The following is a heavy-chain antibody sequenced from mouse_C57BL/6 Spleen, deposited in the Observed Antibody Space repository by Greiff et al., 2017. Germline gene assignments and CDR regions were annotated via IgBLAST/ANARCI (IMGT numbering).Heavy chain of an antibody. CDR1: GYTFTSYG. J-gene: IGHJ4*01. Sequence: QVQLQQSGAELARPGASVKLSCKASGYTFTSYGISWVKQRTGQGLEWIGEIYPRSGNTYYNEKFKGKATLTADKSSSTAYMELRSLTSEDSAVYFCARWGYVERERDYYAMDYWGQGTSVTVSS. V-gene: IGHV1-81*01. D-gene: IGHD2-10*02. CDR2: IYPRSGNT. CDR3: ARWGYVERERDYYAMDY.